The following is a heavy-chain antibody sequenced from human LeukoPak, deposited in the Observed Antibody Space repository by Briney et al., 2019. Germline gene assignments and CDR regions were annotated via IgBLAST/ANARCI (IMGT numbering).Heavy chain of an antibody. CDR2: IYYSGST. CDR3: ARLEVVPAAGDDY. CDR1: GGSISSYY. D-gene: IGHD2-2*01. V-gene: IGHV4-59*05. Sequence: SETLSLTCTVSGGSISSYYWSWIRQPAGKGLEWIGSIYYSGSTYYNPSLKSRVTISVDTSKNQFSLKLSSVTAADTAVYYCARLEVVPAAGDDYWGQGTLVTVSS. J-gene: IGHJ4*02.